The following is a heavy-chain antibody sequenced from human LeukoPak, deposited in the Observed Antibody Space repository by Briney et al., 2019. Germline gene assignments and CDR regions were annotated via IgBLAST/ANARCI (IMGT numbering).Heavy chain of an antibody. Sequence: SETLSLTCTVSGGSISSSSYYWGWIRQPPGKGLEWIGSIYHSGSTYYNPSLKSRVTISVDTSKNQFSLKLSSVTAADTAVYYCASADSGYSSSWYWFDPWGQGTLVTVSS. V-gene: IGHV4-39*07. D-gene: IGHD6-13*01. J-gene: IGHJ5*02. CDR1: GGSISSSSYY. CDR3: ASADSGYSSSWYWFDP. CDR2: IYHSGST.